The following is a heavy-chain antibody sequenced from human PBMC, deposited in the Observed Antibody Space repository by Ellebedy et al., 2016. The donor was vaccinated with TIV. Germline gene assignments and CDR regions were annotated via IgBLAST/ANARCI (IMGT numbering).Heavy chain of an antibody. CDR2: IIPIFGTA. CDR3: ARPAQTTVTTAFDY. V-gene: IGHV1-69*13. D-gene: IGHD4-17*01. CDR1: RGTFSSYA. J-gene: IGHJ4*02. Sequence: SVKVSXKASRGTFSSYAISWVRQAPGQGLEWMGGIIPIFGTANYAQKFQGRVTITADESTSTAYMELSSLRSEDTAVYYCARPAQTTVTTAFDYWGQGTLVTVSS.